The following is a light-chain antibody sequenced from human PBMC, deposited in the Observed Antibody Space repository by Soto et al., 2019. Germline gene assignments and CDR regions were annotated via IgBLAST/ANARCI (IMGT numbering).Light chain of an antibody. J-gene: IGKJ2*03. CDR3: EQYWSSPPYS. V-gene: IGKV3-20*01. CDR2: GAS. Sequence: ETLLTQSPGTLSLSPGERATLFCRASQSVSSTYLAWHQQKPGQAPRLLIYGASNRPTGIPDRFSGSGSGTDFPVTISRVEPEDCAVYYCEQYWSSPPYSFGQGTKVQIK. CDR1: QSVSSTY.